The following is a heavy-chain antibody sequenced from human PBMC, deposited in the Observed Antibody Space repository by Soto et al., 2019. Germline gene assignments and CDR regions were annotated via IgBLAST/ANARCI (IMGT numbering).Heavy chain of an antibody. V-gene: IGHV3-23*01. CDR2: MRGSGSGT. Sequence: PGGSLRLSCEASGFTFSSYAMSWVRQAPGKGLEWVSGMRGSGSGTYYADAVKGRFTISRDNSKNTLYLQMNSLRVEDTAVYHCAKEVGATSAFDYWGQGTLVTVSA. CDR3: AKEVGATSAFDY. CDR1: GFTFSSYA. D-gene: IGHD1-26*01. J-gene: IGHJ4*02.